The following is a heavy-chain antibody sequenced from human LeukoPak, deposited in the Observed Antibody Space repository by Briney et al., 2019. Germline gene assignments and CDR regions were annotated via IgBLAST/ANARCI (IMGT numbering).Heavy chain of an antibody. D-gene: IGHD3-10*01. CDR3: ARVGYYGSGSYPPDY. CDR1: GYTFTGYS. V-gene: IGHV1-2*06. CDR2: IIPNSGRT. J-gene: IGHJ4*02. Sequence: ASVKVSCKASGYTFTGYSMHWVRQAPGQGLEWMGRIIPNSGRTNYAQKFQGRVTMTRDTSISTAYMELSRLRSDDTAVYYGARVGYYGSGSYPPDYWGQGTLVTVSS.